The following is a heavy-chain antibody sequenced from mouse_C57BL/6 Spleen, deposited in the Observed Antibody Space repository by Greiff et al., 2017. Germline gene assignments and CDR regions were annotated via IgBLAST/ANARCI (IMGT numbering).Heavy chain of an antibody. J-gene: IGHJ3*01. CDR3: AREGITTVVATRAYFDY. Sequence: QVQLQQPGAELVKPGASVKLSCKASGYTFTSYWMQWVKQRPGQGLEWIGEIDPSDSYTNYNQKFKGKATLTVDTSSSTAYMQLSSLTSEDAAVYYCAREGITTVVATRAYFDYWGQGTLVTVSA. D-gene: IGHD1-1*01. CDR2: IDPSDSYT. V-gene: IGHV1-50*01. CDR1: GYTFTSYW.